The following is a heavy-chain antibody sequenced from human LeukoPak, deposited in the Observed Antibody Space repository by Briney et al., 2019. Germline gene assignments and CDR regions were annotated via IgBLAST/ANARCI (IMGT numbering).Heavy chain of an antibody. CDR2: IYYSGST. V-gene: IGHV4-31*03. CDR1: GGSVSSGSYY. D-gene: IGHD5-24*01. Sequence: PSEALSLTCTVSGGSVSSGSYYWSWIRQHPGKGLEWIGYIYYSGSTYYNPSLKSRVTISVDTSKNQFSLKLSSVTAADTAVYYCASGMATIRYFDYWGQGTLVTVSS. CDR3: ASGMATIRYFDY. J-gene: IGHJ4*02.